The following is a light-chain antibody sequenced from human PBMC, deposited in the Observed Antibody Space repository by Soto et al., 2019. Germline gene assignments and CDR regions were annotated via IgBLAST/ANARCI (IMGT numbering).Light chain of an antibody. Sequence: QSVRTQPASVSGSPGQSITISCTGTSSDVGGYNYVSWYQHHPGKAPKLMIFDVSNRPSGVSNRFSGSKSGNTASLTISGLQPEDESDYYSSSYTTSNTRQIVFGTVTEVTVL. CDR1: SSDVGGYNY. CDR2: DVS. J-gene: IGLJ1*01. V-gene: IGLV2-14*03. CDR3: SSYTTSNTRQIV.